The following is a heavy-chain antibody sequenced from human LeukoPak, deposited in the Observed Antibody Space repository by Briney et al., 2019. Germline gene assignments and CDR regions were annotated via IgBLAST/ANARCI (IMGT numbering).Heavy chain of an antibody. CDR1: IYNFGDYY. CDR3: TTQFCSGGSCYQEAFHI. D-gene: IGHD2-15*01. CDR2: VDPQQGET. Sequence: GAAVKVSCKAAIYNFGDYYMHWVRQAPGKGPEWMGRVDPQQGETIYADKFQGRVAIIADTSVDTAYMELSSLTSDDTAVYYCTTQFCSGGSCYQEAFHIWGQGTMVTVSS. V-gene: IGHV1-69-2*01. J-gene: IGHJ3*02.